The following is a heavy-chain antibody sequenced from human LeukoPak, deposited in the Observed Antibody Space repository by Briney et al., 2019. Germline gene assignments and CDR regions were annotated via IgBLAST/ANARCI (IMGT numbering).Heavy chain of an antibody. J-gene: IGHJ4*02. CDR3: ARDMPLYGNPGIAVAGPYYFDY. CDR1: GGTFSSYA. Sequence: SVKVSCKASGGTFSSYAISWVRQAPGQGLEWMGMIIPIFGTANYAQKFQGRVTITTDESTSTAYMGLSSLRSEDTAVYYCARDMPLYGNPGIAVAGPYYFDYWGQGTLVTVSS. V-gene: IGHV1-69*05. D-gene: IGHD6-19*01. CDR2: IIPIFGTA.